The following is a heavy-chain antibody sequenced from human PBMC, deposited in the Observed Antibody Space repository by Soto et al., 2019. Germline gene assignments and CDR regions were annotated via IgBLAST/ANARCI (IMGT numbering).Heavy chain of an antibody. CDR2: INPNSGGT. CDR1: GYTFTGYY. Sequence: VASVKVSCKASGYTFTGYYMHWVRQAPGQGLEWMGWINPNSGGTNYAQKFQGRVTMTRDTSISTAYMELSRLRSDDTAVYYCARAAHYDSSGYVGHYYYYGMDVWGQGTTVTVSS. CDR3: ARAAHYDSSGYVGHYYYYGMDV. D-gene: IGHD3-22*01. J-gene: IGHJ6*02. V-gene: IGHV1-2*02.